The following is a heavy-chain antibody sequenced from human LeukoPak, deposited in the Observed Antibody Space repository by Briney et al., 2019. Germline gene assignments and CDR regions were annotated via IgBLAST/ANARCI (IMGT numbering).Heavy chain of an antibody. CDR3: AKSLLLWFGEFDYFDY. CDR2: ISGSGGST. V-gene: IGHV3-23*01. J-gene: IGHJ4*02. D-gene: IGHD3-10*01. CDR1: GFTCSSYA. Sequence: PGGSLRLSCAASGFTCSSYAMSWVRQAPGKGLEWVSAISGSGGSTYYADSVKGRFTISRDNSKNTLYLQMNSLRAEDTAVYYCAKSLLLWFGEFDYFDYWGQGTLVTVSS.